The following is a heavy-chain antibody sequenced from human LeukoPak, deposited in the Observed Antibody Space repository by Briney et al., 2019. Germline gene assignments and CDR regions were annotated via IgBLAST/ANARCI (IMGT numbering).Heavy chain of an antibody. D-gene: IGHD4-17*01. V-gene: IGHV1-46*01. CDR3: ARYSGHYDNGLDM. Sequence: ASVKVSCKASGYIFANHYIHWVRQVPGQGLEWMGIINPSGGSTIYAQKFQGRVTMTRETSTTTVYMELSSLRSEDTAVYYCARYSGHYDNGLDMWGQGTLVTVSS. J-gene: IGHJ3*02. CDR1: GYIFANHY. CDR2: INPSGGST.